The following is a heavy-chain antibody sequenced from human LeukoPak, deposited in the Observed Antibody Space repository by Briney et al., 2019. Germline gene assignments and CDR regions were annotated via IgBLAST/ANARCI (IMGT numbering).Heavy chain of an antibody. D-gene: IGHD6-19*01. V-gene: IGHV4-59*01. J-gene: IGHJ4*02. Sequence: SETLSLTCPVSGGSISSYYWSWIRQPPGKGLEWIGYIYYSGSTNYNPSLKSRVTISVDTSKNQFSLKLSSVTAADTAVYYCSRTGYSSGWFDYWGQGTLVTVSS. CDR3: SRTGYSSGWFDY. CDR1: GGSISSYY. CDR2: IYYSGST.